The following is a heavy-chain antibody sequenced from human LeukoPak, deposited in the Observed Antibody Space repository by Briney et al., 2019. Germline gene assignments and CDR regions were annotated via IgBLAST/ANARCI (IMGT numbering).Heavy chain of an antibody. CDR1: GFTFSSYS. CDR2: ISSSSSTI. CDR3: ARGIYYGGNSEGDY. D-gene: IGHD4-17*01. Sequence: GGSLRLPCAASGFTFSSYSMNWVRQAPGKGLEGVSYISSSSSTIYYADSVKGRFTISRDNAKNSLYLQMNSLRDEDTAVYYCARGIYYGGNSEGDYWGQGTLVTVSS. V-gene: IGHV3-48*02. J-gene: IGHJ4*02.